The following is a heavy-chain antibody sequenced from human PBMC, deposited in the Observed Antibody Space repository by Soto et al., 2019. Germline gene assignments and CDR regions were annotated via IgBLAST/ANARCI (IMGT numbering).Heavy chain of an antibody. CDR2: INDSGNI. V-gene: IGHV4-34*02. J-gene: IGHJ6*03. CDR3: ARGLILWFGELSRRGGYYYDMDV. D-gene: IGHD3-10*01. CDR1: GGSFSGYR. Sequence: QVQLQQWGAGLLKPSETLSLTCAVYGGSFSGYRWTWIRQTPERGLEWIGEINDSGNINYNPSLKSRGTILADTAKKQISLRLSSVTAADTAVYYCARGLILWFGELSRRGGYYYDMDVWGKGTTVTVSS.